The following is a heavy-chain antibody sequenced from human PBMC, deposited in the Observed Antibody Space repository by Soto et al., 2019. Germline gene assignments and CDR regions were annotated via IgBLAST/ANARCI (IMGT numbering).Heavy chain of an antibody. CDR2: INPNSGVT. CDR3: ARERGGATATLDYYYFYMDV. V-gene: IGHV1-2*04. Sequence: QVQLVQSGAEVKEPGASVTVSCRASGDRFTDYYMHWVRQAPGQGLEWMGWINPNSGVTKYAQKFQGWVTMTRDTSIRPVYMQMSRLGFDDTAIYYCARERGGATATLDYYYFYMDVWGTGTTVTVSS. J-gene: IGHJ6*03. CDR1: GDRFTDYY. D-gene: IGHD5-12*01.